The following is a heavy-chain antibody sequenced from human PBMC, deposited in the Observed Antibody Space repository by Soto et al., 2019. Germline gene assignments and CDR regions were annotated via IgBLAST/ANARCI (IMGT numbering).Heavy chain of an antibody. CDR1: GYTFTSYY. CDR2: INPSGGST. CDR3: ARDTPRITMVRGVITPDY. J-gene: IGHJ4*02. V-gene: IGHV1-46*01. D-gene: IGHD3-10*01. Sequence: GASVKVSCKASGYTFTSYYMHWVRQAPGQGLEWMGIINPSGGSTSYAQKFQGRVTMTRDTSTSTVYMELSSLRSEDTAVYYCARDTPRITMVRGVITPDYWGQGTLVTVSS.